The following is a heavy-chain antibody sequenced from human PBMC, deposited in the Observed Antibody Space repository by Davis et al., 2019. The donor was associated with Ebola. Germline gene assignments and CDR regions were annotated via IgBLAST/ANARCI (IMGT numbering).Heavy chain of an antibody. D-gene: IGHD1-1*01. J-gene: IGHJ6*02. CDR1: GGSLNSYY. Sequence: MPSETLSLTCTVSGGSLNSYYWSWIRQPPGKGLEWIGHTYHSGSTNYNPSLESRVTISVDTSKNQFSLEVTSVTAADTAVYYCARQTYDTVDYYYYGMDVWGHGTTVTVSS. CDR3: ARQTYDTVDYYYYGMDV. V-gene: IGHV4-59*08. CDR2: TYHSGST.